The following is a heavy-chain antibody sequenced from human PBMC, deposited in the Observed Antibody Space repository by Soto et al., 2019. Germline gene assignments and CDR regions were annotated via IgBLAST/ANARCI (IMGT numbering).Heavy chain of an antibody. J-gene: IGHJ6*02. CDR1: GFTFSSYS. CDR2: ISSSSSYI. V-gene: IGHV3-21*01. Sequence: PGGSLRLSCAASGFTFSSYSMHWVRQAPGKGLEWVSSISSSSSYIYYADSVKGRFTISRDNAKNSLYLQMNSLRAEDTAVYYCARDSGYYYYGMDVWGQGTTVTVSS. CDR3: ARDSGYYYYGMDV.